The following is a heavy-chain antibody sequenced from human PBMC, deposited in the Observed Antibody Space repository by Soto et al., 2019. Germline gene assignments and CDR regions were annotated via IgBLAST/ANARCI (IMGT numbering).Heavy chain of an antibody. J-gene: IGHJ5*02. V-gene: IGHV3-23*01. CDR3: ARGTYGIAAAVPWFDP. D-gene: IGHD6-13*01. CDR2: ISGSGGST. CDR1: GFTFSSYA. Sequence: GGSLRLSCAASGFTFSSYAMSWVRQAPGKGLEWVSAISGSGGSTYYADSVKGRFTISRDNSKNTLYLQMNSLRAEDTAVYYCARGTYGIAAAVPWFDPWGQGTLVTVSS.